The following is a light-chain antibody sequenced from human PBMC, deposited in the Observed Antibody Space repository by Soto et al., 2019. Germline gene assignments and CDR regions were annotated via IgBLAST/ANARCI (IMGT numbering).Light chain of an antibody. V-gene: IGKV3-20*01. CDR2: GTS. CDR3: QQFDSSPT. J-gene: IGKJ1*01. CDR1: QSVSNIY. Sequence: EIVLTQSPGTRSLSPGERATLYCRASQSVSNIYLAWYQQKPGQAPRLLIYGTSNRATGIPDSFSGSGSGTDFTLTIGRLGPEDFAVYYCQQFDSSPTFGQGTRVEIK.